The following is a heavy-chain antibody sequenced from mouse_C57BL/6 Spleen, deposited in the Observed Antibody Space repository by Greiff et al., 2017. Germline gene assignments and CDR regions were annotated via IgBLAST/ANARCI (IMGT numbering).Heavy chain of an antibody. CDR1: GYAFSSYW. D-gene: IGHD1-1*01. CDR3: ARGGFITTVVATRYFDV. V-gene: IGHV1-80*01. CDR2: IYPGDGDT. Sequence: QVQLQQSGAELVKPGASVKISCKASGYAFSSYWMNWVKQRPGKGLEWIGQIYPGDGDTNYNGKFKGKATLTADKSSSTAYMQLSSLTSEDSAVYFCARGGFITTVVATRYFDVWGTGTTVTVSS. J-gene: IGHJ1*03.